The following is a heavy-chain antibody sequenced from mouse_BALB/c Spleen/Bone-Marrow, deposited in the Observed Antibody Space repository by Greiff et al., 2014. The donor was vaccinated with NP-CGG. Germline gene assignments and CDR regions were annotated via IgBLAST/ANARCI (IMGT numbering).Heavy chain of an antibody. CDR3: ARDKNYGSYWYFDV. Sequence: EVKLVESGEGLVQPGGSLRLSCATSGFTFTDYYMSWVRQPPGKALEWLGFIRNKANGYTTEYSASVKGRFTISRDNSQSILYLQMNTLRAEDSATYYCARDKNYGSYWYFDVWGAGTTVTVSS. CDR1: GFTFTDYY. D-gene: IGHD2-1*01. CDR2: IRNKANGYTT. V-gene: IGHV7-3*02. J-gene: IGHJ1*01.